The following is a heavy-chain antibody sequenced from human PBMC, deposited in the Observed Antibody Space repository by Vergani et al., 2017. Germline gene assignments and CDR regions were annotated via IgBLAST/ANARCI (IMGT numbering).Heavy chain of an antibody. V-gene: IGHV5-51*01. CDR2: IYPGDSDP. Sequence: EVQLVQSGAEVKTPGESLKISCKGSGYSFTSYWIGWVRQMPGKGLEWMGIIYPGDSDPRYSPSFQGQVTISAEKSISTAYLQWSSLKASDTAMYYCARVRDYDILTGPGPFDYWGQGTLVTVSS. CDR3: ARVRDYDILTGPGPFDY. J-gene: IGHJ4*02. D-gene: IGHD3-9*01. CDR1: GYSFTSYW.